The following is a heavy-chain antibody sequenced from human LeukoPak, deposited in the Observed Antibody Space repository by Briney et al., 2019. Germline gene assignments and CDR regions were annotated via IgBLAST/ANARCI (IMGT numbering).Heavy chain of an antibody. V-gene: IGHV3-49*04. CDR1: GFSFRDFV. CDR3: TRGLAAD. D-gene: IGHD6-25*01. J-gene: IGHJ4*02. CDR2: VRTKADGGTT. Sequence: GRSLRLSCTASGFSFRDFVVSWVRQAPGKGLEWVGFVRTKADGGTTEYAASVTGRFTISRDDSKFIAHLQMDTLQIEDTAVYYCTRGLAADWGQGALVTVSS.